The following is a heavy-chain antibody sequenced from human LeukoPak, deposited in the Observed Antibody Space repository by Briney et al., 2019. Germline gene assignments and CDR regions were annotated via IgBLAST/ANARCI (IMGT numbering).Heavy chain of an antibody. Sequence: PSETLSLTCTVSGGSISSSSYYWGWIRQPPGKGLEWIGSIYYSGSTYYNPSLKSRVTISVDTSKNQFSLKLSSVTAADTAVYYCARGNRRLWFGELSPHYYFDYWGQGTLVTVSS. CDR1: GGSISSSSYY. V-gene: IGHV4-39*07. D-gene: IGHD3-10*01. J-gene: IGHJ4*02. CDR3: ARGNRRLWFGELSPHYYFDY. CDR2: IYYSGST.